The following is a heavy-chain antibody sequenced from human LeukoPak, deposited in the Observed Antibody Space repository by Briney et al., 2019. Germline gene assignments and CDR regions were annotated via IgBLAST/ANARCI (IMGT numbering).Heavy chain of an antibody. CDR1: GFTFSSYS. Sequence: GGSLRLSCAASGFTFSSYSMNWVRQAPGKGLEWVSSISSSSSYIYYADSVKGRFTISRDNAKNSLYLQMNSLRAEDTAVYYCARALPCPYYDSSGYCDDASDIWGQGTMVTVSS. CDR2: ISSSSSYI. J-gene: IGHJ3*02. V-gene: IGHV3-21*01. D-gene: IGHD3-22*01. CDR3: ARALPCPYYDSSGYCDDASDI.